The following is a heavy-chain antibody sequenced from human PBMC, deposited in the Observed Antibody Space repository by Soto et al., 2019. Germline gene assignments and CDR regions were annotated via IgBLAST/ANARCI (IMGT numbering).Heavy chain of an antibody. CDR1: GGSFSNYG. CDR3: ARGDATKIIVTTYYSLDV. Sequence: SVKVSCKASGGSFSNYGISWVRQAPGQGLERMGGIIPVFGTPHYAQKFQDRVTITADESTSTVYMEVSSLTSDDTAFYYCARGDATKIIVTTYYSLDVWGQGTTVTVSS. J-gene: IGHJ6*02. D-gene: IGHD3-22*01. V-gene: IGHV1-69*13. CDR2: IIPVFGTP.